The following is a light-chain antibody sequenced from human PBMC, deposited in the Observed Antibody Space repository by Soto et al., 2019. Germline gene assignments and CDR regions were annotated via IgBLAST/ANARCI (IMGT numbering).Light chain of an antibody. V-gene: IGKV3-11*01. J-gene: IGKJ3*01. CDR2: HAS. Sequence: EVVLTQSPATLSLSPGETATLSCRASQSFGSSLAWYQQKPGQAPRLLIHHASTRAAGIPARFSGSGSGTDFSLTISSLEPEDFAAYYCHQRGIWPHAFGPGTKVDIK. CDR1: QSFGSS. CDR3: HQRGIWPHA.